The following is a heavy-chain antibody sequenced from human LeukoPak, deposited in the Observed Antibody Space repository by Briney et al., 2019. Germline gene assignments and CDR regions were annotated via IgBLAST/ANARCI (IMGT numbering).Heavy chain of an antibody. CDR1: GFTFDDYG. Sequence: RSGGSLRLSCAASGFTFDDYGMSWVRQAPGKGLEWVSGINWNGGSTGYADSVKGRFTISRDNAKNSLYLQMNSLRAEDTALYYCAGGRRYDILTGYSYWGQGTLVTVSS. V-gene: IGHV3-20*04. CDR3: AGGRRYDILTGYSY. D-gene: IGHD3-9*01. J-gene: IGHJ4*02. CDR2: INWNGGST.